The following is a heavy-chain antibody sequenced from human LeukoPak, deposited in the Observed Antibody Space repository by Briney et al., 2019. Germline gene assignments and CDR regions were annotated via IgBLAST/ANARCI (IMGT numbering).Heavy chain of an antibody. J-gene: IGHJ5*02. CDR3: ARDLRYSSSSFDP. Sequence: SETLSLTCTVSGDSISSGDYYWSWIRQPAGKGLEWIGRIYTSGSTNYNPSLKSRVTISVDTSKNQFSLKLSSVTAADTAVYYCARDLRYSSSSFDPWGQGTLVTVSS. D-gene: IGHD6-13*01. V-gene: IGHV4-61*02. CDR2: IYTSGST. CDR1: GDSISSGDYY.